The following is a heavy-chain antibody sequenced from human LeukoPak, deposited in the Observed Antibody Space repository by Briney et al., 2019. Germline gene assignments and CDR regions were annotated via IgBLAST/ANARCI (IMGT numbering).Heavy chain of an antibody. D-gene: IGHD1-7*01. CDR2: ISSSSSYI. J-gene: IGHJ4*02. Sequence: GGSLRLSCAASGFTFSSYSMNWVRQAPGKGLEWVSCISSSSSYIYYADSVKGRFTISRDNAKNSLHLQMNSLRAEDTALYYCARPHNGKYGIFEHGGQGTLVTVSS. CDR1: GFTFSSYS. CDR3: ARPHNGKYGIFEH. V-gene: IGHV3-21*01.